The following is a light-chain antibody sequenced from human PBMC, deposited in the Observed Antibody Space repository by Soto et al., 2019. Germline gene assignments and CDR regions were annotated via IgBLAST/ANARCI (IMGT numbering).Light chain of an antibody. V-gene: IGKV1-39*01. J-gene: IGKJ1*01. CDR3: QQSYSTPRT. CDR1: QSINRY. Sequence: DIQMTQSGSSVSASIGDRVTITCRASQSINRYLNWYQQKPGKAPKLLIFAASSLQSVVPSRFSGSESGPDFTLTISSLQPEDFATYYCQQSYSTPRTFGQGTKVDIK. CDR2: AAS.